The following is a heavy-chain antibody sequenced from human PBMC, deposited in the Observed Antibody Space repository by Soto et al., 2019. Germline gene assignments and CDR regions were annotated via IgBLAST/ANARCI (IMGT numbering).Heavy chain of an antibody. J-gene: IGHJ5*02. CDR1: GYTFTSYG. CDR3: AREVITGAGPLAFDP. D-gene: IGHD6-19*01. Sequence: QVQLVQSGAEMKRPGAPVKVSCKASGYTFTSYGFTWVRQAPGQGFEWMGWISTHNGHANYAQKFQGRVTMTTDTTTSTAFMELRSLSSDDTAVYYCAREVITGAGPLAFDPWGQGTLVTVSS. CDR2: ISTHNGHA. V-gene: IGHV1-18*01.